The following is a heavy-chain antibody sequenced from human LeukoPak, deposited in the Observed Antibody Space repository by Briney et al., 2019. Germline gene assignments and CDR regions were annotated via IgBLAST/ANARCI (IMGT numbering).Heavy chain of an antibody. D-gene: IGHD2-2*03. J-gene: IGHJ5*02. CDR1: GGSISSGDYY. CDR2: IYYSGST. CDR3: ARGRSPWMNWFDP. Sequence: KASETLSLTCTVSGGSISSGDYYWSWIRQPPGKGLEWIGYIYYSGSTYCNPSLKSRVTISVDTSKNQFSLKLSSVTAADTAVYYCARGRSPWMNWFDPWGQGTLVTVSS. V-gene: IGHV4-30-4*08.